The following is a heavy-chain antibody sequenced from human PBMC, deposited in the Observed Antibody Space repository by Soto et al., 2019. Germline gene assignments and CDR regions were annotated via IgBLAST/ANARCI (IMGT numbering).Heavy chain of an antibody. CDR1: GGSVRSGSYY. CDR3: AKASSSGYWFDP. CDR2: IYYSGST. J-gene: IGHJ5*02. V-gene: IGHV4-61*01. Sequence: SETLSLTCSVSGGSVRSGSYYWTWIRQPPGKGLEWIGYIYYSGSTNYNPSLKSRVTISVDTSKNQFSLKLSSVTAADTAVYYCAKASSSGYWFDPWGQGTLVTVSS. D-gene: IGHD3-22*01.